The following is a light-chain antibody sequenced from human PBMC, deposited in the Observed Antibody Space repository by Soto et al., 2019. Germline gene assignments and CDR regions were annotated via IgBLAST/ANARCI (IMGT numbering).Light chain of an antibody. Sequence: EIVLTQSPGTLSLSPGERATLSCRASQSVYNNYLAWYQQKPGQTPRPLVNGASNRATGIPDRFSGGGSGTDFPLTISSLEPEDFAVYYCQQYGLPPHSFVHRTRVEIK. V-gene: IGKV3-20*01. CDR2: GAS. J-gene: IGKJ2*01. CDR3: QQYGLPPHS. CDR1: QSVYNNY.